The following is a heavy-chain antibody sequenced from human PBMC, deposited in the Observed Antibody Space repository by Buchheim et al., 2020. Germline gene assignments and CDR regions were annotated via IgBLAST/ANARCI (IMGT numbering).Heavy chain of an antibody. J-gene: IGHJ6*02. CDR2: ISYDGSNK. Sequence: QVQLVGSGGGVVQPGRSLRLSCAASGFTFSSYAMHWVRQAPGKGLEWVAVISYDGSNKYYADSVKGRFTISRDNSKNTLYLQMNSLRAEDTAVYYCARVGGFLEWSHYYYYGMDVWGQGTT. D-gene: IGHD3-3*01. V-gene: IGHV3-30*04. CDR1: GFTFSSYA. CDR3: ARVGGFLEWSHYYYYGMDV.